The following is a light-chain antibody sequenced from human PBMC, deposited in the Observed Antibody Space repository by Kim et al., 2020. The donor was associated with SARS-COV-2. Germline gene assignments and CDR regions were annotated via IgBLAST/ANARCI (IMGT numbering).Light chain of an antibody. Sequence: APGLTARIACGGNNIGSKRVHWYEKRTGQATVLVVYDDLDRPSGIPERFSGSNSGNTATLTISRVEAADEADYYCQVWDSSTDQVIFGGGTQLTVL. J-gene: IGLJ2*01. CDR3: QVWDSSTDQVI. CDR2: DDL. V-gene: IGLV3-21*02. CDR1: NIGSKR.